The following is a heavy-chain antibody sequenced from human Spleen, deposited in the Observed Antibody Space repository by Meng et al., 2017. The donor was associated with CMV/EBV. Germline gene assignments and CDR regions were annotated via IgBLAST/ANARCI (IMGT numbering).Heavy chain of an antibody. CDR1: GGTFSSYT. CDR2: IIPILGIA. V-gene: IGHV1-69*02. Sequence: SVKVSCKASGGTFSSYTISWVRQAPGQGLEWMGRIIPILGIANCAQKFQGRVTITADKSTSTAYMELSSLRSEDTAVYYCASGRYSSSSYPRDYYGMDVWGQGTTVTVSS. J-gene: IGHJ6*02. CDR3: ASGRYSSSSYPRDYYGMDV. D-gene: IGHD6-6*01.